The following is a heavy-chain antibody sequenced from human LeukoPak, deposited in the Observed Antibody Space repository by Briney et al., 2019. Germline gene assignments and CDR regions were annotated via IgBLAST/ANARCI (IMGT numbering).Heavy chain of an antibody. CDR2: TFYRSKWYN. Sequence: SQTLSLTCAISGDSVSGKSAAWNWIRQSPSRGLEWLGRTFYRSKWYNDYAVSVKSRITIKPDTSKNQFSLQLKSVTPGDTAVYYCARGVAIPDHLGRDYYYGMDVWGQGTTVTVSS. CDR1: GDSVSGKSAA. J-gene: IGHJ6*02. CDR3: ARGVAIPDHLGRDYYYGMDV. V-gene: IGHV6-1*01. D-gene: IGHD3-10*01.